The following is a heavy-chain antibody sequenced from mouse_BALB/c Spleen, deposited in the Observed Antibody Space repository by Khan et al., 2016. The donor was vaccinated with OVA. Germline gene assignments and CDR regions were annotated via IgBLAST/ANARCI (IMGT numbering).Heavy chain of an antibody. CDR1: GYTFTSYY. Sequence: QVQLKQSRAELVKPGASVRLSCKASGYTFTSYYLYWVKQRPGQGLEWIGDINPSNGGTNFNEKFKTKATLTVDKSSSTAYMQLNSLTSEDSAVYYCTRSGYGSFAYWGQGTLVTVSA. CDR3: TRSGYGSFAY. V-gene: IGHV1S81*02. J-gene: IGHJ3*01. D-gene: IGHD2-2*01. CDR2: INPSNGGT.